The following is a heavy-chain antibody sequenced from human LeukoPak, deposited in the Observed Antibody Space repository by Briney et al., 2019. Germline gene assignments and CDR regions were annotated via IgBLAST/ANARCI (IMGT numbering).Heavy chain of an antibody. J-gene: IGHJ4*02. CDR1: GFTFNTFS. Sequence: GGSLRLSCAASGFTFNTFSMNWVRQAPGKGLEWVSSITSGGDYIYYADSVKGRFTTSRDNAKNSLSLQLNSLRVEDTAVYYCARGHYDVLAASYKWTPDYWGQGTLVTVSP. CDR2: ITSGGDYI. CDR3: ARGHYDVLAASYKWTPDY. V-gene: IGHV3-21*01. D-gene: IGHD3-9*01.